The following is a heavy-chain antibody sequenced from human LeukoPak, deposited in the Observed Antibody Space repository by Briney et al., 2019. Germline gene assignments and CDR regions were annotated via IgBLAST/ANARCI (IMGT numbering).Heavy chain of an antibody. D-gene: IGHD1-26*01. V-gene: IGHV4-30-2*01. Sequence: SETLSLTCAVSGGSISSGGYSWGWVRQPPGKGLEWIGYIYHSGSTYYNPSLKSRVTISVDRSKNQFSLKLSSVTAADTAVYYCARDGGASPHYFDYWGQGTLVTVSS. J-gene: IGHJ4*02. CDR2: IYHSGST. CDR3: ARDGGASPHYFDY. CDR1: GGSISSGGYS.